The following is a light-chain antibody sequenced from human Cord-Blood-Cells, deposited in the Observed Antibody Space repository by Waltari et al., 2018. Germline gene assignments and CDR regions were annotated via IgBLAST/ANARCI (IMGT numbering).Light chain of an antibody. CDR3: AAWDDSLNVV. J-gene: IGLJ2*01. CDR1: STNIASNP. Sequence: HSLLTQPPSAPAAPGQRVTPACPGTSTNIASNPVNRYQQLPGTPPKLLISSNTRPPSGAPDRFSGPQSGTSASLAISGLQSENEADYYCAAWDDSLNVVFGGGTKLTVL. CDR2: SNT. V-gene: IGLV1-44*01.